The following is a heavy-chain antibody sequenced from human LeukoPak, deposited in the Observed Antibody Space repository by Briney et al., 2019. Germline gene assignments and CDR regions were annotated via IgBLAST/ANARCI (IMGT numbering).Heavy chain of an antibody. D-gene: IGHD2-15*01. V-gene: IGHV1-69*04. J-gene: IGHJ4*02. CDR3: ASYCSGGSCYWY. CDR1: GGTFSSYA. CDR2: IIPILGIA. Sequence: SVKVSCKASGGTFSSYAISWVRQAPGQGLEWMGRIIPILGIANYAQKFQGRVTITADKSTSTAYMELSSLRSEDTAVYYCASYCSGGSCYWYWGQGTLVTVSS.